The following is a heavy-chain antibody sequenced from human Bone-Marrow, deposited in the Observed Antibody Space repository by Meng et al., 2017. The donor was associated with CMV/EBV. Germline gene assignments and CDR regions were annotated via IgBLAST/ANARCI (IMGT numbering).Heavy chain of an antibody. D-gene: IGHD1-26*01. CDR3: ARAAPWEYYHGMDV. V-gene: IGHV4-61*05. J-gene: IGHJ6*02. Sequence: SETLSLTCTVSGGSISSSIYYWGWIRQPPGKGLEWIGYIYYTGKTNYNPSLKSRVSISLDTSKKQFSLKLRSPTASDTAVYYCARAAPWEYYHGMDVWGQGTTVTVSS. CDR1: GGSISSSIYY. CDR2: IYYTGKT.